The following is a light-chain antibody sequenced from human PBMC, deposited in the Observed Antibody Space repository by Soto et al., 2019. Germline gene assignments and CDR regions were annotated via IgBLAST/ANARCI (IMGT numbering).Light chain of an antibody. V-gene: IGLV2-23*01. J-gene: IGLJ2*01. CDR1: SSDVGSYNL. Sequence: QSVLTQPASVSGSPGQSITISCTGTSSDVGSYNLVSWYQQHPGKAPKIMIYEGSKRPSGVSNRFSGSKSGNTASLTISGLQAEDEADYYCCSYAGSSNVVFGGGTKVTVL. CDR3: CSYAGSSNVV. CDR2: EGS.